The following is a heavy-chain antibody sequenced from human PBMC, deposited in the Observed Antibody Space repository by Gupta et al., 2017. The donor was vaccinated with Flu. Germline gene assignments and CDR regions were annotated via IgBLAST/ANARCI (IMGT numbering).Heavy chain of an antibody. CDR3: ARDTYDFWSGYLRL. D-gene: IGHD3-3*01. J-gene: IGHJ4*02. V-gene: IGHV1-2*06. CDR1: GYTFSGYY. CDR2: LNPNSGRT. Sequence: QVELLQSGAEVKKPGASVTVSCRASGYTFSGYYLHWVRQAAGQGLEWLGRLNPNSGRTNFGERFQGRVTMTRDTSISTAYMELKNLTSDDTAIYYCARDTYDFWSGYLRLWGQGTLVIVSS.